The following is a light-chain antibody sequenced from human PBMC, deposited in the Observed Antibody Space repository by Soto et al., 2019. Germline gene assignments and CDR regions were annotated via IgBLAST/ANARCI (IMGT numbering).Light chain of an antibody. CDR3: QVWEPASDLVV. Sequence: SYELTQPPSVSVAPGQTASLSCGAANIGSERVHWYQQKPGQAPVLVVFDDSARPSGIPERFSGSNSGNTATLTIRRVEAGDEADYFCQVWEPASDLVVFGGGTKVTVL. CDR1: NIGSER. CDR2: DDS. V-gene: IGLV3-21*02. J-gene: IGLJ2*01.